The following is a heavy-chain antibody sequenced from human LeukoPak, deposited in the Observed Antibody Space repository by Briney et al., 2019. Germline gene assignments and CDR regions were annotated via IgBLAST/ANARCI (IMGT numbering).Heavy chain of an antibody. V-gene: IGHV3-30*01. CDR2: ISYDGSDK. J-gene: IGHJ1*01. Sequence: QTGGSLRLSCAASAGVTFSTYDMHWVRQAPGKGLEWVALISYDGSDKFYADSVKGRFTISRDISRNTLFLQTNSLRAEDTAVYFCAATVRHYSDSGGQLHHWGQGTLVTVSS. D-gene: IGHD3-22*01. CDR3: AATVRHYSDSGGQLHH. CDR1: AGVTFSTYD.